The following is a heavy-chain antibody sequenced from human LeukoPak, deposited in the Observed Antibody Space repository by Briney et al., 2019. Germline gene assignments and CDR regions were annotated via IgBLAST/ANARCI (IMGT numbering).Heavy chain of an antibody. V-gene: IGHV3-23*01. J-gene: IGHJ6*03. CDR1: GFTFSSYA. D-gene: IGHD1-1*01. CDR3: ATALLRASTYMDV. CDR2: TSGSGGST. Sequence: PGGSLRLSCVASGFTFSSYAMSWVRQAPAKGLEWVSWTSGSGGSTYYADSVKGRFTISRDNSKNTVYPQMNSLRAEDTAVYYCATALLRASTYMDVWGKGTTVTVSS.